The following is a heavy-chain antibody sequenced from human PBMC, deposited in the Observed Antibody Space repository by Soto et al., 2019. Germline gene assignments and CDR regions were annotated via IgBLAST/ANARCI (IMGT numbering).Heavy chain of an antibody. V-gene: IGHV4-59*12. Sequence: TSETLSLTCSVSGGTISRYYWSWIRQPPGKGLEWIGYIYSRGTTSYNPSLKSRATILVDTSKNQFSLRLTSVTATDTAVYYCATGRISRGLDVWGQGTTVTVSS. CDR3: ATGRISRGLDV. CDR2: IYSRGTT. CDR1: GGTISRYY. J-gene: IGHJ6*02.